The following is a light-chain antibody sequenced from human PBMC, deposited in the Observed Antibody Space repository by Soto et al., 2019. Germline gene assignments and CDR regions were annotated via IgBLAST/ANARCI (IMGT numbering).Light chain of an antibody. V-gene: IGLV1-40*01. CDR3: QSYDSSLSGGI. J-gene: IGLJ2*01. CDR2: GNT. Sequence: QSVLTLPPSVSGAPGQRVTISCTGSSSNIGAHYDVHWYQQLPGTAPKLLIYGNTNRPSGVPDRFSGSKSGTSASLAITGLQAEDEADYYCQSYDSSLSGGIFGGGTKLTVL. CDR1: SSNIGAHYD.